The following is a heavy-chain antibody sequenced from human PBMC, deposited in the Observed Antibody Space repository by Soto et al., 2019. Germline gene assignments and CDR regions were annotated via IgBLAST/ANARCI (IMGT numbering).Heavy chain of an antibody. V-gene: IGHV3-73*02. Sequence: EVQLVQSGGGRVQPGGSLKLSCEASGFTFSVSAIHWVRLASGKGLEWVGRIRTRKNRYVTTYAASVTGRFSLSRDDSKSTADLQMNSLKTEDTAVYYCARIECGLDVWTQGTAVIVS. J-gene: IGHJ6*02. CDR3: ARIECGLDV. CDR2: IRTRKNRYVT. CDR1: GFTFSVSA. D-gene: IGHD3-3*01.